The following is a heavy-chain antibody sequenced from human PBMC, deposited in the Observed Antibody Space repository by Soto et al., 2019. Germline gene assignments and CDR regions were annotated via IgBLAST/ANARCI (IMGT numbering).Heavy chain of an antibody. CDR3: ARCDYGYYARFDY. J-gene: IGHJ4*02. V-gene: IGHV1-8*01. D-gene: IGHD4-17*01. Sequence: QVQLVQSGAEVKKSGASVKVSCKASGYTFTSHDINWVRQATGQGLEWMGWMNPNSGNTGYAQKFQGRGTMTRNTSISTAYMELSSLRSADTAVYYCARCDYGYYARFDYWGQGTLVTVSS. CDR1: GYTFTSHD. CDR2: MNPNSGNT.